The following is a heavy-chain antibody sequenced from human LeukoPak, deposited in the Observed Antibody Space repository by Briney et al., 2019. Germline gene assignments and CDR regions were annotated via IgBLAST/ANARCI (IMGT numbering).Heavy chain of an antibody. CDR3: AKLHGSGSYYNRAYYFDY. CDR1: GFTFSSYA. V-gene: IGHV3-23*01. J-gene: IGHJ4*02. Sequence: GGSLRLSRAASGFTFSSYAMSWVRQAPGKGLEWVSAISGSGGSTYYADSVKGRFTISRDNSKNTLYLQMNSLRAEDTAVYYCAKLHGSGSYYNRAYYFDYWGQGTLVNVSS. D-gene: IGHD3-10*01. CDR2: ISGSGGST.